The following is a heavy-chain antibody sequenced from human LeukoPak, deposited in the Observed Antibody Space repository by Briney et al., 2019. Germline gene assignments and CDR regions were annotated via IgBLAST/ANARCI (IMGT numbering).Heavy chain of an antibody. CDR3: ARNSGWHYYYYYMDV. V-gene: IGHV3-48*03. CDR2: ISSSGSTI. D-gene: IGHD6-19*01. J-gene: IGHJ6*03. CDR1: GFTFSSYE. Sequence: RGSLRLSCAASGFTFSSYEMNWVRHAPGKGLEWVSYISSSGSTIYYADSVKGRFTISRDNAKNSLYLQMNSLRAEDTAVYYCARNSGWHYYYYYMDVWGKGTTVTISS.